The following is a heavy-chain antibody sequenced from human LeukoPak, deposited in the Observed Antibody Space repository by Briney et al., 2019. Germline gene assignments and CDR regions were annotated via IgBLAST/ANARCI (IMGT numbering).Heavy chain of an antibody. CDR3: ARAPGYCSGGSCYSVYDY. J-gene: IGHJ4*02. CDR1: GFTFSSYG. D-gene: IGHD2-15*01. Sequence: LAGGSLRLSCAASGFTFSSYGMHWVRQAPGKGLEWVAFIRYDGSNKYYADSVKGRFTISRDNSKNTLYLQMNSLRAEDTAVYYCARAPGYCSGGSCYSVYDYWGQGTLVTVSS. V-gene: IGHV3-30*02. CDR2: IRYDGSNK.